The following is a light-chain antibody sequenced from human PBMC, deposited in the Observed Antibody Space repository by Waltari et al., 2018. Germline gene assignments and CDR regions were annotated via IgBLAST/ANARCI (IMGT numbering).Light chain of an antibody. CDR3: QHYVRLPVT. Sequence: IVLTQSPGTLSVSPGDRATLSCRASENISKYLTWYQQKPGQAPRLLIYAASTRATGIPDRFSGSGFGTDFSLTISSLEPEDFAVYYCQHYVRLPVTFGQGTKVEIK. CDR2: AAS. V-gene: IGKV3-20*01. CDR1: ENISKY. J-gene: IGKJ1*01.